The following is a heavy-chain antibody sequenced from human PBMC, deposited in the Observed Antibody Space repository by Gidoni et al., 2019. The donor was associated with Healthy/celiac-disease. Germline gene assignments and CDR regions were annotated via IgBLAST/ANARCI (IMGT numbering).Heavy chain of an antibody. D-gene: IGHD3-10*01. Sequence: STYYNPSLKSRVTISVDTSKNQFSLKLSSVTAADTAVYYCVGDLGYYGSGLAYWGQGTLVTVSS. CDR3: VGDLGYYGSGLAY. V-gene: IGHV4-39*01. J-gene: IGHJ4*02. CDR2: ST.